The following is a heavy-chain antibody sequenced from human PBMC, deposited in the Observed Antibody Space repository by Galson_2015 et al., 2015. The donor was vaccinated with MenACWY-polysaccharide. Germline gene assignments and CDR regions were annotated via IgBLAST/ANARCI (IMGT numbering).Heavy chain of an antibody. D-gene: IGHD3-16*01. J-gene: IGHJ6*02. V-gene: IGHV3-30*18. Sequence: SLRLSCAASGFTFSSYGMHWVRQAPGKGLEWVAVISYDGSNKYYADSVKGRFTISRDNSKNTLYLLMNSLRAEDTAVYYCAKDLGPPNYYYYGMDVWGQGTTVTVSS. CDR3: AKDLGPPNYYYYGMDV. CDR2: ISYDGSNK. CDR1: GFTFSSYG.